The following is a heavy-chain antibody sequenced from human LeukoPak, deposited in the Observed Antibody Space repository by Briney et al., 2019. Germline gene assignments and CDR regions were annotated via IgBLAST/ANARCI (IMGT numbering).Heavy chain of an antibody. J-gene: IGHJ3*02. Sequence: PSETLSLTCTVSGGSISSGGYYWSWIRQPPGKGLEWIGYIYHSGSTYYNPSLKSRVTISVDRSKNQFSLKLSSVTAADTAVYYCARGILVGPTGFDIWGQGTMVTVSS. CDR1: GGSISSGGYY. D-gene: IGHD1-26*01. CDR2: IYHSGST. CDR3: ARGILVGPTGFDI. V-gene: IGHV4-30-2*01.